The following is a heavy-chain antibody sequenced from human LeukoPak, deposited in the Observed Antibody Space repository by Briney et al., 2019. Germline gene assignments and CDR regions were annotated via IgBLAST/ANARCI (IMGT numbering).Heavy chain of an antibody. CDR3: ARAESLHRWSGEWDYYYYMDV. D-gene: IGHD3-10*01. V-gene: IGHV3-7*03. J-gene: IGHJ6*03. Sequence: GGSLRLSCAASGFTFSSYWMSWVRQAPGKGLEWVANIKQDGSEKYYVDSVKGRFTISRDNAKNSLYLQMNSLRAEDTAVYYCARAESLHRWSGEWDYYYYMDVWGKGTTVTVSS. CDR1: GFTFSSYW. CDR2: IKQDGSEK.